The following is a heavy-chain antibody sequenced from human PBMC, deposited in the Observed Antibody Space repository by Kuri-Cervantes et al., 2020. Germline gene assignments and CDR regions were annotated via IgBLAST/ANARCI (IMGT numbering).Heavy chain of an antibody. CDR3: ARYGSGSYYNGFDDAFDI. J-gene: IGHJ3*02. D-gene: IGHD3-10*01. CDR2: IYHSGST. CDR1: GGSISSGGYS. Sequence: LRLSCAVSGGSISSGGYSWSWVRQPPGKGLEWIGYIYHSGSTYYNPSLKSRVTISVDRSKNQFSLKLSSATAADTAVYYCARYGSGSYYNGFDDAFDIWGQGTMVTVSS. V-gene: IGHV4-30-2*01.